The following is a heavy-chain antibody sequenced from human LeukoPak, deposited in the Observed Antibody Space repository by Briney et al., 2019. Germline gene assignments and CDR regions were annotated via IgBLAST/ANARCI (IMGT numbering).Heavy chain of an antibody. D-gene: IGHD3-10*01. CDR2: ITGSGGDT. V-gene: IGHV3-23*01. J-gene: IGHJ4*02. CDR1: GFTFNSYA. CDR3: AKGSRDSRPYYFDF. Sequence: GGSLRLSCAASGFTFNSYAMSWVRQAPGKGLEWVSPITGSGGDTYHADSVKGRFTISRDNSKNTLYLQMNSLRAEDTAVYYCAKGSRDSRPYYFDFWGQGTLVTVSS.